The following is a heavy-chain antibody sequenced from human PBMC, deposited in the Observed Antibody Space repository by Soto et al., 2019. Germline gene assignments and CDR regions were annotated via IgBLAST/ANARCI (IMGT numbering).Heavy chain of an antibody. CDR1: GFTLSIYA. J-gene: IGHJ6*01. CDR3: ARSKTPNTLYYYYDMDV. V-gene: IGHV3-30-3*01. CDR2: ISYDGSNK. Sequence: GSLRLSCAASGFTLSIYAMHWLRQAPGKGLEWVAVISYDGSNKYYADSVKGRFTISRDNSKNTLYLQMNSLRAEDTAVYYCARSKTPNTLYYYYDMDVWGQGTTVGVSS.